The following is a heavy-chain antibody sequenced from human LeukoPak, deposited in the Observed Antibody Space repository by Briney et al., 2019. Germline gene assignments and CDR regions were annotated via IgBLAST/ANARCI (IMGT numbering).Heavy chain of an antibody. Sequence: PRGSLRLSCAASGFTFSRHWMGWVRQAPGKGLEWVANIKQDASQYYVDSVRGRFIISRDNAKNSLYLQMSSLRAEDTAMYYCVRVSQDDDYYDSPVQGAFDLWGQGTMVTVSS. CDR3: VRVSQDDDYYDSPVQGAFDL. J-gene: IGHJ3*01. V-gene: IGHV3-7*04. D-gene: IGHD3-22*01. CDR1: GFTFSRHW. CDR2: IKQDASQ.